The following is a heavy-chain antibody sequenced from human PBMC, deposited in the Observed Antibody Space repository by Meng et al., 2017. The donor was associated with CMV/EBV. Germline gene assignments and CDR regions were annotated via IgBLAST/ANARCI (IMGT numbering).Heavy chain of an antibody. D-gene: IGHD1-7*01. Sequence: SCPVSGGSISSGGYYWSWIRQHPGKGLEWIGYIYSSGSTYYNPSLKSRVTITVDTSKNQFSLKLSSVTAADTAVYYCARDRGASRNCMDVWGQGTTVTVSS. CDR1: GGSISSGGYY. CDR3: ARDRGASRNCMDV. CDR2: IYSSGST. V-gene: IGHV4-31*02. J-gene: IGHJ6*02.